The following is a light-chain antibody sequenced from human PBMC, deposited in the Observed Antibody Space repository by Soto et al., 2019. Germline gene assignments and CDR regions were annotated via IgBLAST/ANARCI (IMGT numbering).Light chain of an antibody. V-gene: IGKV3-15*01. J-gene: IGKJ1*01. Sequence: IVMTQSRATLSVSPGERVTLSCRASQNIYSNIAWYQQRPGQAPRLLIYRASTRATGIPARFSGSGSGTDFTLIISSLQAEDVAVYFCQQYYNPPWTFGQGTKV. CDR3: QQYYNPPWT. CDR2: RAS. CDR1: QNIYSN.